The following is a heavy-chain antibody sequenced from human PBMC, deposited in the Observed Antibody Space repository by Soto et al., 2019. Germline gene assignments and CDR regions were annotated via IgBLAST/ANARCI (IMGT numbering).Heavy chain of an antibody. CDR3: AKAGGDCSGGSCYSGQGDY. V-gene: IGHV3-23*01. CDR1: GFTFSSYG. CDR2: ISGSGGSI. D-gene: IGHD2-15*01. Sequence: EVQLLESGGGLVQPGGSLRLSCAASGFTFSSYGMTWVRQAPGKGLEWVSGISGSGGSIYYADSVKGRFTISRDNSKHPLYLQMNSLRAEDTAVYFCAKAGGDCSGGSCYSGQGDYWGQGILATVSS. J-gene: IGHJ4*02.